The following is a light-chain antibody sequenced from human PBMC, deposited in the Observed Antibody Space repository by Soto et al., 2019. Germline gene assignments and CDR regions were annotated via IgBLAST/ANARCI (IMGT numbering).Light chain of an antibody. CDR3: RQRCNWHPNA. V-gene: IGKV3-11*01. Sequence: EIVLTQSPATLSLSPGDRATLSCRAGQSVSSYLSWYQQKPVQAPRLLIYDASNRATGIPARFSGSGSGTAFALTISSLEHEDYAVYYCRQRCNWHPNAFGQGTRLDIK. CDR1: QSVSSY. CDR2: DAS. J-gene: IGKJ5*01.